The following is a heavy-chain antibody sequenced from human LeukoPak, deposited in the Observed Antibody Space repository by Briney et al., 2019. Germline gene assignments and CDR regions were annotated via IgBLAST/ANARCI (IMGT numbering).Heavy chain of an antibody. D-gene: IGHD6-13*01. V-gene: IGHV3-23*01. Sequence: GGSLRLSCAASAFTFSSYAMSWVRQAPGKGLEWVSAISGSGSSTYYADSVKGRFTISRDNSKNTLYLQVNSLRAEDTAVYYCLINVGGSSWHFDYWGQGTLVTVSS. J-gene: IGHJ4*02. CDR2: ISGSGSST. CDR1: AFTFSSYA. CDR3: LINVGGSSWHFDY.